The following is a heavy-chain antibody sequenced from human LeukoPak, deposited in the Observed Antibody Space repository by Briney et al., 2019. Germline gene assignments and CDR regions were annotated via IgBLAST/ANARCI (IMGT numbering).Heavy chain of an antibody. CDR2: TYYRSKWYN. J-gene: IGHJ5*02. Sequence: SQTLSLTCGISGDSVSSNSAAWNWIRQSPSRGLEWLGRTYYRSKWYNDYAVTVKSRITINPDTSKNQFSLQLNSVTPDDRAVYYCARAQGVSGMNWFHPWGQGTLVGVSS. CDR3: ARAQGVSGMNWFHP. D-gene: IGHD3-16*01. CDR1: GDSVSSNSAA. V-gene: IGHV6-1*01.